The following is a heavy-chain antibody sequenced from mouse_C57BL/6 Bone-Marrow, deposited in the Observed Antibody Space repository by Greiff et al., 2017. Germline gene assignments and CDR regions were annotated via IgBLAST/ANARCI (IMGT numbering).Heavy chain of an antibody. J-gene: IGHJ4*01. CDR2: ISYDGSN. CDR1: GYSITSGYY. CDR3: ARIPFYGSLYYAMDY. V-gene: IGHV3-6*01. D-gene: IGHD2-10*01. Sequence: EVQLQESGPGLVKPSQSLSLTCSVTGYSITSGYYWNWIRQFPGNKLEWMGYISYDGSNNYNPSLKNRISITRDTSKNQFFLKLNSVTTEDTATCYCARIPFYGSLYYAMDYWGQGTSVTVSS.